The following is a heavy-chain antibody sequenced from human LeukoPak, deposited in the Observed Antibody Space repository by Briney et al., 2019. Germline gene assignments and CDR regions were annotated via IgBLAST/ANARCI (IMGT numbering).Heavy chain of an antibody. CDR2: IRSKANSYAT. J-gene: IGHJ4*02. CDR3: TRPYCSSTSCYAWNY. D-gene: IGHD2-2*01. CDR1: GFTFSGSA. Sequence: PGGSLRLSCAASGFTFSGSAMHWVRQAPGKGLEWVGRIRSKANSYATAYAASVKGRFTISRDDSKNTAYLQMNSLKTEDTAVYYCTRPYCSSTSCYAWNYWGQGTLVTVSS. V-gene: IGHV3-73*01.